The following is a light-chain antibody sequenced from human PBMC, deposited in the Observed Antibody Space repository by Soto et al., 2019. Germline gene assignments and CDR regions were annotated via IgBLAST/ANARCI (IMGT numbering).Light chain of an antibody. CDR2: DVS. Sequence: QSVLTQPRSVSGSPGHSVXXSCTGTSSDVGGYNYVSWYQQHPGKAPKFMIYDVSKRPSGVPDRFSGSKSGNTASLTISGLQAEDEADYYCCSYAGSYHVIFGGGTKVTVL. CDR3: CSYAGSYHVI. J-gene: IGLJ2*01. V-gene: IGLV2-11*01. CDR1: SSDVGGYNY.